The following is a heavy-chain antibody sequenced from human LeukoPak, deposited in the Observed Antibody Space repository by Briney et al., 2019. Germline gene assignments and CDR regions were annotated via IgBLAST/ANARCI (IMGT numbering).Heavy chain of an antibody. V-gene: IGHV3-30*04. CDR2: ISYDGSNK. CDR1: GFTFSSYA. CDR3: ARDSYGSGYYMDV. D-gene: IGHD3-22*01. J-gene: IGHJ6*04. Sequence: PGGSLRLSCAASGFTFSSYAIHWVRQAPGKGLEWVAVISYDGSNKYYADSVKGRFTISRDNSKNTLYLQMNSLRPEDTAVYYCARDSYGSGYYMDVWGKGTTVTVSS.